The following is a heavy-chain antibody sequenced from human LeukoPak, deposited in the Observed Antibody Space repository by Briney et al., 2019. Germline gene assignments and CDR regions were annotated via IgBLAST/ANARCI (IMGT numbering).Heavy chain of an antibody. D-gene: IGHD2-8*01. CDR3: AREASCTNGVCSAFDY. J-gene: IGHJ4*02. CDR2: ISYDGSNK. CDR1: GFTFSSYA. Sequence: PGGSLRLSCAASGFTFSSYAMHWVRQAPGKGLEWVAVISYDGSNKCYADSVKGRFTISRDNSKNTLYLQMNSLRAEDTAVYYCAREASCTNGVCSAFDYWGQGTLVTVSS. V-gene: IGHV3-30-3*01.